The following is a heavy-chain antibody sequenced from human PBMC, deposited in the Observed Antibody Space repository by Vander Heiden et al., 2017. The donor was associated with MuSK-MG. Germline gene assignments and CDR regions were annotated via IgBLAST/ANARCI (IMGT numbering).Heavy chain of an antibody. J-gene: IGHJ5*02. CDR3: ARGHANNWFDP. V-gene: IGHV4-31*03. Sequence: QVQLQESGPGLVKPSQTLSLTCTVPGGSISSGGYYWSWIRQHPGKGLEWIGYIYYSGSTYDNPSLKSRVTISVDTSKNQFSLKMSSVTAADTAVYYCARGHANNWFDPWGQGTLVTVSS. CDR1: GGSISSGGYY. CDR2: IYYSGST.